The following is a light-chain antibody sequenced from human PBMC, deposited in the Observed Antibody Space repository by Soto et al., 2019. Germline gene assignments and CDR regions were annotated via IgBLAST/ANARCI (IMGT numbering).Light chain of an antibody. CDR2: AAS. V-gene: IGKV1-39*01. J-gene: IGKJ4*01. Sequence: DIQMTQSPSSLSASVGDRVTITCRASQIINSYLNWYQKKPGKAPKLLIYAASSLHSGVPTRFRGSESGTDFTLTISRLQTEDFATYLCQQSYSAPLTFGEGTKVDIK. CDR1: QIINSY. CDR3: QQSYSAPLT.